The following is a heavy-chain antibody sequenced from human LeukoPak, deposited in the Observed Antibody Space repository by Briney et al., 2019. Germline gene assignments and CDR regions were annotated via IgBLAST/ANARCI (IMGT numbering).Heavy chain of an antibody. J-gene: IGHJ3*02. CDR3: ARVGPYGGNSAPYALDI. D-gene: IGHD4-23*01. Sequence: EASVKVSCKASGYTFTSYDINWVRQATGQGLEWMGWMNPNSGNTGYAQKFQGRVTMTRNTSISTAYMELSSLRSEDTAVYYCARVGPYGGNSAPYALDIWGQGTMVTVSS. CDR1: GYTFTSYD. CDR2: MNPNSGNT. V-gene: IGHV1-8*01.